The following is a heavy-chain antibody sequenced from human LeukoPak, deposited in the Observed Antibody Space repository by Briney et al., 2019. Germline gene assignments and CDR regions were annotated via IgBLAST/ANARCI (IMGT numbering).Heavy chain of an antibody. CDR2: FYYGGTT. Sequence: PSETLSLTCSVPGDSISSSNYYWGWIRQPPGKGLEWIGSFYYGGTTHYNPSLQSRVTISADTSKNQFALDLRSVTAADTAVYYCTRDIGDFVSDFWGQGTLVTVSS. CDR3: TRDIGDFVSDF. J-gene: IGHJ4*02. V-gene: IGHV4-39*02. CDR1: GDSISSSNYY. D-gene: IGHD3-10*01.